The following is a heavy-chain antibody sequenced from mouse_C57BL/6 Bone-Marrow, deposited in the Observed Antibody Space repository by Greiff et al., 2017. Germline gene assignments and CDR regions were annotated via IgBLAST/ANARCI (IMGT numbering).Heavy chain of an antibody. V-gene: IGHV1-64*01. CDR3: ARLNDYYGSIYWYFDV. CDR1: GYTFTSYW. J-gene: IGHJ1*03. CDR2: IHPNSGST. D-gene: IGHD1-1*01. Sequence: QVQLQQPGAELVKPGASVKLSCKASGYTFTSYWMHWVKQRPGQGLEWIGMIHPNSGSTNYNEKFKSKATLTVDKSSSTAYMQLSSLTSEDSAVYYCARLNDYYGSIYWYFDVWGTGTTVTVSS.